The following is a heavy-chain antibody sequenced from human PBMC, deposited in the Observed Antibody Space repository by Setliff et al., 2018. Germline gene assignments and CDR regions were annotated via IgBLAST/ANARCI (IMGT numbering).Heavy chain of an antibody. J-gene: IGHJ6*02. Sequence: PGGSLRLSCAASGFTFSSYWMHWVRQAPGKGLAWVSRINSDGSSTSYADSVKGRFTISRDNAKNTLYLQMNSLRAEDTAVYYCAREVNDNFWSGYLYYYGMDVWGQGTTVTVSS. CDR1: GFTFSSYW. V-gene: IGHV3-74*01. CDR3: AREVNDNFWSGYLYYYGMDV. CDR2: INSDGSST. D-gene: IGHD3-3*01.